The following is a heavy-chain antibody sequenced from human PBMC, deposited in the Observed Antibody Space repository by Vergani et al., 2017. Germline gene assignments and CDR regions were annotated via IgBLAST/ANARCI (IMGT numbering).Heavy chain of an antibody. Sequence: QVQLVESGGGVVQPGRSLRLSCAASGFTFSSYAMHWVRQAPGKGLEWVAVISYDGINKYYADSVKGRFTISRDNSKNTLYLQMNSVRAEDTAVYYCARDRGWFDYWVQGTLVTVSS. V-gene: IGHV3-30*04. CDR1: GFTFSSYA. J-gene: IGHJ4*02. D-gene: IGHD6-19*01. CDR2: ISYDGINK. CDR3: ARDRGWFDY.